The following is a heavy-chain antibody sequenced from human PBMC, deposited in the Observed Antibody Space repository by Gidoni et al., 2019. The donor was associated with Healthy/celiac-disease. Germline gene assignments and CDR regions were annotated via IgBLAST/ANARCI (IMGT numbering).Heavy chain of an antibody. V-gene: IGHV4-30-4*08. CDR3: ARVHCSGGSCYSYYYYGMDV. Sequence: QVQLQESGPGLVKPSQTLSLTCTVSGGSISSGDYYWSWIRQPPGKGLEWIGYIYYSGSTYYNPSLKSRVTISVDTSKNQFSLKLSSVTAADTAVYYCARVHCSGGSCYSYYYYGMDVWGQGTTVTVSS. D-gene: IGHD2-15*01. J-gene: IGHJ6*02. CDR1: GGSISSGDYY. CDR2: IYYSGST.